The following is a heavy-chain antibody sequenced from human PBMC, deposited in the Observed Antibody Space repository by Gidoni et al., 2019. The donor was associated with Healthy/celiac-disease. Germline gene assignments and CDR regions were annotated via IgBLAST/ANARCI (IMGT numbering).Heavy chain of an antibody. D-gene: IGHD3-10*01. Sequence: EVQLVESGGGVVQPGGSLRLACAASGFTFSDYEMIWVRQAPGKGLEWVSYISSSGSTRYYADAVKGRFTISREHAKNSLYLQMNSLRAEDTAVYYCARDLWFGELSHYDPWGQGTLVTVSS. CDR2: ISSSGSTR. CDR1: GFTFSDYE. J-gene: IGHJ5*02. V-gene: IGHV3-48*03. CDR3: ARDLWFGELSHYDP.